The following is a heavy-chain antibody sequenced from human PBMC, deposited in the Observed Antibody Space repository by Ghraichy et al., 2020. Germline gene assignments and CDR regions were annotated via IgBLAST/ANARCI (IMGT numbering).Heavy chain of an antibody. D-gene: IGHD5-18*01. CDR2: ISSNGGST. J-gene: IGHJ6*02. CDR1: GFTFSSYA. CDR3: ARGIQLWSGENYYYGMDG. Sequence: GGSLRLSCAASGFTFSSYAIHWVRQAPGKGLEYVSAISSNGGSTYYANSVKGRFTISRDNSKNTLYLQMSSLRADDMAVYYCARGIQLWSGENYYYGMDGWSQGTTVAVSS. V-gene: IGHV3-64*01.